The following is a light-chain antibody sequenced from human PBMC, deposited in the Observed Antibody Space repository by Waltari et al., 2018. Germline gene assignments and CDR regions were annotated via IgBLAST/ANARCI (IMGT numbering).Light chain of an antibody. CDR2: GNS. V-gene: IGLV1-40*01. Sequence: QSGLTQPPSVSGAPGQRVTISCTGSSSNIGAGYDVHWYQLLPGPAPKLLIYGNSNRPSGVPDRFSGSKSGTSASLGITGLQAEDEAGYYCQSYDSSLSGSVFGGGTKLTVL. CDR3: QSYDSSLSGSV. J-gene: IGLJ2*01. CDR1: SSNIGAGYD.